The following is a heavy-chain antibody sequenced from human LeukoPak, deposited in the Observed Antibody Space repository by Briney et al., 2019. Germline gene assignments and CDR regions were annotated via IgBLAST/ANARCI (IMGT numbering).Heavy chain of an antibody. CDR2: ISSSGSTI. CDR3: ARGIYGDYALDY. D-gene: IGHD4-17*01. Sequence: GGSLRLSYAASGFTFSSYEMNWVRQAPGKGLEWVSYISSSGSTIYYADSVKGRFTISRDNAKNSLYLQMNSLRAEDTAVYYCARGIYGDYALDYWGQGTLVTVSS. J-gene: IGHJ4*02. CDR1: GFTFSSYE. V-gene: IGHV3-48*03.